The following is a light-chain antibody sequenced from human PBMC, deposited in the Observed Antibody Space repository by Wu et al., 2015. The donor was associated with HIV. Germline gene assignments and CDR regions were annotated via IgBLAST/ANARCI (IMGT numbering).Light chain of an antibody. CDR2: DAS. Sequence: AIQLTQSPSSLSASVGDRVTITCRASQGISSALAWYQQKPGKAPKLLIYDASSLESGVPSRFSGSGSGTDFTLTISSLQPEDFATYFCQQYISSSTFGGGTKVEIK. J-gene: IGKJ4*01. CDR1: QGISSA. CDR3: QQYISSST. V-gene: IGKV1-13*02.